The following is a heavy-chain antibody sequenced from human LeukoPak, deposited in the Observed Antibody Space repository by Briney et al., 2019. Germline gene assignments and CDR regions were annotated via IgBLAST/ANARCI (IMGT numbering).Heavy chain of an antibody. D-gene: IGHD3-10*01. CDR3: ATHHDSAGYSSYYYYMDV. J-gene: IGHJ6*03. Sequence: SETLSLTCTVSGGSISSSSYYWGWIHQPPGRGLEWIGSIYYSGSTYYNPSLKSRVTISVDTSKNQFSLKLSSVTAADTAVYYYATHHDSAGYSSYYYYMDVWGKGTTVTVSS. CDR1: GGSISSSSYY. CDR2: IYYSGST. V-gene: IGHV4-39*01.